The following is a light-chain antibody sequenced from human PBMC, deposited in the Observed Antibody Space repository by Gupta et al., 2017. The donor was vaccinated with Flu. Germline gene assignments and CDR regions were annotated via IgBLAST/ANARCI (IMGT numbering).Light chain of an antibody. CDR1: QSISSY. CDR2: AAS. Sequence: DIQMTQSPSSLSASVGDRVTITCRASQSISSYLNWYQQKPGKAPKLLIYAASSLQSGVPSRFSGSGSGTDFTLTISSLQPEDFATYYCQQSDSTPLSFGQGTKLEIK. V-gene: IGKV1-39*01. CDR3: QQSDSTPLS. J-gene: IGKJ2*03.